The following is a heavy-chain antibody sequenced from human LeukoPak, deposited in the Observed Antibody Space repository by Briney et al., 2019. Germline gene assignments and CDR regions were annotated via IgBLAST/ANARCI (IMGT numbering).Heavy chain of an antibody. Sequence: SETLSLTCAVYGGSFSGYYWSWIRQPPGKGLEWIGEINHSGSTNYNPSLKSRVTISVDTSKNQFSLKLSSVTAADTAVYYCAREDEYSSSSGYYYYYMDVWGKGTTVTVSS. CDR1: GGSFSGYY. J-gene: IGHJ6*03. D-gene: IGHD6-6*01. CDR3: AREDEYSSSSGYYYYYMDV. V-gene: IGHV4-34*01. CDR2: INHSGST.